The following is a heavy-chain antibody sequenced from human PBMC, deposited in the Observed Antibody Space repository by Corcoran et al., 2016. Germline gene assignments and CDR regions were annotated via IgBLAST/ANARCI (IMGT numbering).Heavy chain of an antibody. CDR2: IWYDGRKP. D-gene: IGHD2-21*02. CDR3: ARDTCGGDCYSLDY. CDR1: GFTFSSYG. Sequence: QVQLVESGGGVVQPGRSLRLSCAASGFTFSSYGMPWVRQAPGKGLEWVALIWYDGRKPYYADSVKGRFTISRDNSKNTLYLQRSSLRAEDTALDYCARDTCGGDCYSLDYWGQGTLVTVSS. V-gene: IGHV3-33*01. J-gene: IGHJ4*02.